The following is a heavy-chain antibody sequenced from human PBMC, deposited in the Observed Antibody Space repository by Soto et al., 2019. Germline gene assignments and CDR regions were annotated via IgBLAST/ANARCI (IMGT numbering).Heavy chain of an antibody. CDR2: IWYDGSYK. J-gene: IGHJ6*03. V-gene: IGHV3-33*01. CDR1: GFTFSSYG. Sequence: GGSLRLSCAASGFTFSSYGMHWVRQAPGKGLEWVAVIWYDGSYKYYADSVKGRFTISRDNSKNTLYLQMNSLRAEDTAVYYCARGDYYYYYYMDVWGKGTTVTVSS. CDR3: ARGDYYYYYYMDV.